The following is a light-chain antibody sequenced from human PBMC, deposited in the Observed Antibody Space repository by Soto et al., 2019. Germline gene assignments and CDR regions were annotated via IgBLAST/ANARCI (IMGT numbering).Light chain of an antibody. Sequence: DIQMTQSPSSLSASVGDRVTITCRASQTIRRYLNWYQQKPGKPPKFLIYEASSLQSGVTSRFSGGGAWTDFTLTISSLQPEDFATYYCQQSYSTPLTFGQETKLEIK. CDR3: QQSYSTPLT. V-gene: IGKV1-39*01. CDR1: QTIRRY. J-gene: IGKJ2*01. CDR2: EAS.